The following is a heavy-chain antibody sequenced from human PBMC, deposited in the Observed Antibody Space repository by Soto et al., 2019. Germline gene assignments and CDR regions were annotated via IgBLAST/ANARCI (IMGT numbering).Heavy chain of an antibody. D-gene: IGHD3-10*01. CDR2: IIPILGIA. Sequence: QVQLVQSGAEVKKPGSSVKVSCKASGGTFSSYTISWVRQAPGQGLEWMGRIIPILGIANYAQKFQGRVTITADKSTSTAYMELISLRSEDTAVYYCASLMSSGYDYGMGAWGQGTTVTVSS. CDR3: ASLMSSGYDYGMGA. V-gene: IGHV1-69*02. J-gene: IGHJ6*02. CDR1: GGTFSSYT.